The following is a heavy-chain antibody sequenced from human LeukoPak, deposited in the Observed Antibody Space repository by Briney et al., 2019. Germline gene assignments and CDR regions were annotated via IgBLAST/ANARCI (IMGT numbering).Heavy chain of an antibody. V-gene: IGHV3-30-3*01. CDR2: ISYDGSNK. D-gene: IGHD6-19*01. CDR3: ARDGEYSSGTRGVYYFDY. Sequence: GGSLRLSCAASGFTFSSYAMHWVRQAPGKGLEWVAVISYDGSNKYYADSVKGRFTISRDNSKNTLYLQMNSLRAEDTAVYYCARDGEYSSGTRGVYYFDYWGQGTLVTVSS. J-gene: IGHJ4*02. CDR1: GFTFSSYA.